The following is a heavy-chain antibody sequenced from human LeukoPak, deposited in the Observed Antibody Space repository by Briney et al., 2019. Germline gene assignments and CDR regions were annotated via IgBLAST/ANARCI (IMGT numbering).Heavy chain of an antibody. CDR1: GFTFSTYS. J-gene: IGHJ4*02. V-gene: IGHV3-21*01. D-gene: IGHD3-10*01. CDR2: ISSSSSYI. CDR3: ARAVGDGSLDY. Sequence: GGSLRLSCAASGFTFSTYSMNWVRQAPGKGLEWVSSISSSSSYIYYADSVKGRFTISRDNAKNSLCLQMNSLRAEDTAVYFCARAVGDGSLDYWGQGIQVTVSS.